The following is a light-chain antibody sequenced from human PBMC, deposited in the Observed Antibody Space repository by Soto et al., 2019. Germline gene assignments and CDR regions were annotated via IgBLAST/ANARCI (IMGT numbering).Light chain of an antibody. CDR3: QSYDTSLTGRYV. CDR2: SNH. CDR1: SSNIGSNS. Sequence: QSVLTQPPSASGTPGQTVTISCSGSSSNIGSNSVNWFQHLPGAVPKLLIFSNHQRPSGVPDRFSGSKSGTSASLAISGLQTEDEADYYCQSYDTSLTGRYVFGTGTKLTVL. J-gene: IGLJ1*01. V-gene: IGLV1-44*01.